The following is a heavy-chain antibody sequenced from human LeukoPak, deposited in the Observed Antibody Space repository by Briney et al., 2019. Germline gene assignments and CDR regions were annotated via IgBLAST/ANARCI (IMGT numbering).Heavy chain of an antibody. Sequence: GCPRRLSCAASASPVRTNDITSSPHAPLKRLQCVCVLYSDGNTKYADSVQGRLTISSDNSKNTLYLEMNSLSPDDTAVYYCARGVEPLAANTLAYWGQGTLVTVSS. D-gene: IGHD1-14*01. J-gene: IGHJ4*02. CDR3: ARGVEPLAANTLAY. CDR2: LYSDGNT. CDR1: ASPVRTND. V-gene: IGHV3-53*01.